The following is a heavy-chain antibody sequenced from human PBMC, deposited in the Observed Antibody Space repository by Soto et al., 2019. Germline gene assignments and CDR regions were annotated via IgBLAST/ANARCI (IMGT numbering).Heavy chain of an antibody. Sequence: GSLLLACSASGFTFSSYSMNWVRQAPGKGLEWVSSISSSSSYIYYADSVKGRFTISRDNAKNSLYLQMNSLRAEDTAVYYCARDKYSSSWYYFDYWGQGTLVTVYS. D-gene: IGHD6-13*01. V-gene: IGHV3-21*01. CDR1: GFTFSSYS. J-gene: IGHJ4*02. CDR3: ARDKYSSSWYYFDY. CDR2: ISSSSSYI.